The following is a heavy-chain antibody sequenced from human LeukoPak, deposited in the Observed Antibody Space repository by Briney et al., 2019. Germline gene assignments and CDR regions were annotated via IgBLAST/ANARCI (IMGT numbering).Heavy chain of an antibody. CDR2: INHSGST. Sequence: SETLSLTCAVYGGSFSGYYWSWLRQPPGKGLEWIGEINHSGSTNYNPSLKSRVTISVDTSKNQFSLKLSSVTAADTAVYYCARSTITIFGVVIQFDYWGQGTLVTVSS. V-gene: IGHV4-34*01. J-gene: IGHJ4*02. CDR1: GGSFSGYY. CDR3: ARSTITIFGVVIQFDY. D-gene: IGHD3-3*01.